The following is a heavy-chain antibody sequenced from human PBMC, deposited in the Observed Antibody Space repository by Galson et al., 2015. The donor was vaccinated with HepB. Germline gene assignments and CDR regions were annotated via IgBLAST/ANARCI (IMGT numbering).Heavy chain of an antibody. CDR1: GFTFTSSA. CDR3: AAGPPPYCSGGSCYSDWFDP. J-gene: IGHJ5*02. CDR2: IVVGSGNT. D-gene: IGHD2-15*01. V-gene: IGHV1-58*02. Sequence: SVKVSCKASGFTFTSSAMQWVRQARGQRLEWIGWIVVGSGNTNYAQKFQERVTITRDMSTSTAYMELSSLRSEDTAVYYCAAGPPPYCSGGSCYSDWFDPWGQGTLVTVSS.